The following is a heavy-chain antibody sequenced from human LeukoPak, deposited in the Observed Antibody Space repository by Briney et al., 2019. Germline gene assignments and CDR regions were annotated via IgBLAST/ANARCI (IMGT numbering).Heavy chain of an antibody. CDR1: GFTFSSYV. J-gene: IGHJ4*02. D-gene: IGHD4-11*01. V-gene: IGHV3-23*01. CDR2: ISGSGVST. CDR3: ARDPTFFDY. Sequence: GGSLRLSCAASGFTFSSYVMNWVRQAPGKGLEWVSAISGSGVSTSYADSVKGRFTISRDNAKNSLYLQMNSLRAEDTAVYYCARDPTFFDYWGQGTLVTVSS.